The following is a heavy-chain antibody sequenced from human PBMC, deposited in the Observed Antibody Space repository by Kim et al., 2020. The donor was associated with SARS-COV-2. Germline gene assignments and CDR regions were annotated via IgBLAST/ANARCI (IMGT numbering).Heavy chain of an antibody. J-gene: IGHJ4*02. D-gene: IGHD3-9*01. V-gene: IGHV4-39*01. Sequence: LKSRVTISVDTSKNQFSLKLSSVTAADTAVYYCARQGPLLRYFDWLLDYWGQGTLVTVSS. CDR3: ARQGPLLRYFDWLLDY.